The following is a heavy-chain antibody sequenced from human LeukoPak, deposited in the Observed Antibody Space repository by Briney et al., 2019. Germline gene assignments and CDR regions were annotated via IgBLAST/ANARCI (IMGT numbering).Heavy chain of an antibody. V-gene: IGHV4-34*01. CDR3: ARGLWYYYDSSGYYRFRMYYFDY. D-gene: IGHD3-22*01. J-gene: IGHJ4*02. Sequence: SETLSLTCAVYGGSLSGYYWSWIRQPPGKGLEWIGKINHSGSSNYNPSLKSRVTISVDTSKNQFSLKLSSVTAADTAVYYCARGLWYYYDSSGYYRFRMYYFDYWGQGTLVTVSS. CDR2: INHSGSS. CDR1: GGSLSGYY.